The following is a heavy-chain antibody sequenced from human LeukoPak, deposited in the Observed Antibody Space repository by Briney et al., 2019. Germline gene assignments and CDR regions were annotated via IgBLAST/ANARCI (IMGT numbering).Heavy chain of an antibody. CDR1: GGSFSGYH. Sequence: SETLSLTCAVYGGSFSGYHWTWIRQSPGKGLEWIGDINPSGSTYYNPSLKSRLTISVDTSKNQFSLKLRSVTAADTAVYYCARGRHDITMIVVVMASVSYYLDVWGKGTTVTVS. V-gene: IGHV4-34*01. CDR3: ARGRHDITMIVVVMASVSYYLDV. J-gene: IGHJ6*03. D-gene: IGHD3-22*01. CDR2: INPSGST.